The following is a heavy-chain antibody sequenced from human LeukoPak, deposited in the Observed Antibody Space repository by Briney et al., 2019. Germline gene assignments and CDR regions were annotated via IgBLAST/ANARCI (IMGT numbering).Heavy chain of an antibody. CDR1: GFTFSSYA. CDR3: AKEQGWFGECSTY. J-gene: IGHJ4*02. CDR2: IGGNGGST. D-gene: IGHD3-10*01. Sequence: GGSLRLSCAASGFTFSSYAMSWVRQAPGKGLEWVSAIGGNGGSTYYAESVKGRFTISRDNYKNTLYLQMDSLRADDTALYYCAKEQGWFGECSTYWGQGTLVTVSS. V-gene: IGHV3-23*01.